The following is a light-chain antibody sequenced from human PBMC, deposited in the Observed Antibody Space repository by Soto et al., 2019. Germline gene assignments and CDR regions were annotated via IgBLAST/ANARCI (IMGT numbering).Light chain of an antibody. V-gene: IGLV1-44*01. CDR1: SSCIGSNV. J-gene: IGLJ1*01. Sequence: QSVVTQATSVSGTPGQRVTMCCSGSSSCIGSNVLNWYQQLPGTAPKLLIYSNNQRPSGVPDRFSGSKSGTSASLAISGLQSDDEADYYCAAWDDSLTGPVFGTGTKVTVL. CDR3: AAWDDSLTGPV. CDR2: SNN.